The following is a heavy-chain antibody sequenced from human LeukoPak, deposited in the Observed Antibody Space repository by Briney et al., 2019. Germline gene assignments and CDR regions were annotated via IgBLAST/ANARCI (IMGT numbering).Heavy chain of an antibody. CDR3: ARGTIVGATSDYYYGMDV. CDR2: IIPIFGTA. D-gene: IGHD1-26*01. Sequence: SVKVSCKASGGTFSSYAISWVRQAPGHGLEWMGGIIPIFGTANYAQKFQGRVTITADESTSTAYMELSSLRSEDTAVYYCARGTIVGATSDYYYGMDVWGQGTTVTVSS. CDR1: GGTFSSYA. V-gene: IGHV1-69*13. J-gene: IGHJ6*02.